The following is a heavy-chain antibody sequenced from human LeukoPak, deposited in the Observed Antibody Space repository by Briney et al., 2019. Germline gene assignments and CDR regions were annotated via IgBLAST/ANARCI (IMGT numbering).Heavy chain of an antibody. CDR2: ISWNSGSI. V-gene: IGHV3-9*01. J-gene: IGHJ4*02. Sequence: GGSLRLSCAASGFTFDDYAMHWVRQAPGKGLEWVSGISWNSGSIGYADSVKGRFTISRDNAKNSLYLQMNSLRAEDTAVYYCARLPAAMYSYDYRDYWGQGTLVTVSS. D-gene: IGHD2-2*01. CDR1: GFTFDDYA. CDR3: ARLPAAMYSYDYRDY.